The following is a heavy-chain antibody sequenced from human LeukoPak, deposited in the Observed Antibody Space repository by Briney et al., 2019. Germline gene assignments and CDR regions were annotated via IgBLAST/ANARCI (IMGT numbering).Heavy chain of an antibody. CDR1: GGSISSSSYY. V-gene: IGHV4-39*01. CDR2: IYYSGST. D-gene: IGHD2-15*01. Sequence: PSETLSLTCTVSGGSISSSSYYWGWIRQPPGKGLEWIGSIYYSGSTYYNPSLKSRVTISVDTSRNQFSLKLSSVTAADTAVYYCARGDIVPDYWGQAILVTVSS. J-gene: IGHJ4*02. CDR3: ARGDIVPDY.